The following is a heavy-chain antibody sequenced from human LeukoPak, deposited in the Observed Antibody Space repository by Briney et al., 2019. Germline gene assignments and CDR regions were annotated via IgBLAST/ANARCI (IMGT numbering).Heavy chain of an antibody. CDR3: TKDRLMQSGYDFVDY. D-gene: IGHD5-12*01. CDR1: GFTVSSNY. Sequence: QPGGSLRLSCAVSGFTVSSNYMNWVRQAPGKGLEWVAVISYDGSNEQYADSVKGRFTSSRDNSKKKLYLQMNSLRTEDTAVYYCTKDRLMQSGYDFVDYWGQGTLVTVSS. CDR2: ISYDGSNE. J-gene: IGHJ4*02. V-gene: IGHV3-30*18.